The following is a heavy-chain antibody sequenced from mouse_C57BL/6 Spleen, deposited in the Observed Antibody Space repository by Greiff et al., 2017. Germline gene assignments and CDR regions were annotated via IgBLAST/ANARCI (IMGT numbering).Heavy chain of an antibody. CDR1: GYTFTSYW. CDR2: IHPNSGST. J-gene: IGHJ2*01. V-gene: IGHV1-64*01. D-gene: IGHD2-3*01. CDR3: ARSYDGYVYFDY. Sequence: QVQLKQPGAELVKPGASVKLCCKASGYTFTSYWMHWVKQRPGQGLEWIGMIHPNSGSTNYNEKFKSKATLTVDKSSSTAYMQLSSLTSEDSAVYYCARSYDGYVYFDYWGQGTTLTVSS.